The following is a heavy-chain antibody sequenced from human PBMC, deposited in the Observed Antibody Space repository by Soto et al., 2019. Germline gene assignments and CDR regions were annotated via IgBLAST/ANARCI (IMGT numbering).Heavy chain of an antibody. CDR2: ISAYNGNT. CDR3: ARDAITGMANRETSYYYSGMDV. Sequence: ASVKVSCKASGYTFTSYGISWVRQTPGQGLEWMGWISAYNGNTNYAQKLQGRVTMTTDTSTSTAYMELRSLRSDDTAVYYCARDAITGMANRETSYYYSGMDVWGQGTTVTVSS. CDR1: GYTFTSYG. D-gene: IGHD1-1*01. V-gene: IGHV1-18*01. J-gene: IGHJ6*02.